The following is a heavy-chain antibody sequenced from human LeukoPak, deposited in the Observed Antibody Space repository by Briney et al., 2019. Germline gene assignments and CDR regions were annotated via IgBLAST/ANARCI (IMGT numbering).Heavy chain of an antibody. CDR3: ARVSLDCSSTSCYTLFAY. CDR2: IYYSGST. V-gene: IGHV4-30-4*08. Sequence: SQTLSLTCTVSGGSISSGDYYWSWIRQPPGKGLEWIGYIYYSGSTYYNPSLKSRVTISVDTSKNQFSLKLSSVTAADTAVYYCARVSLDCSSTSCYTLFAYWGQGTLVTVSS. D-gene: IGHD2-2*02. CDR1: GGSISSGDYY. J-gene: IGHJ4*02.